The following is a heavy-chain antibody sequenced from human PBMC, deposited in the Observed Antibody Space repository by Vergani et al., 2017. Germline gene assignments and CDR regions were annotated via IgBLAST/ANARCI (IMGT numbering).Heavy chain of an antibody. CDR3: AKGTAYYYYGMDV. V-gene: IGHV3-23*05. Sequence: EVQLLESGGGLAQPGGSLRLSCAASGFTFSDYSMSWVRQAPGKGLEWVSGIFSRGDSTYYADSVRGRFTISRDNSKNTLYLQMNSLRAEDTAVYYCAKGTAYYYYGMDVWGQXP. CDR1: GFTFSDYS. CDR2: IFSRGDST. J-gene: IGHJ6*02. D-gene: IGHD1-1*01.